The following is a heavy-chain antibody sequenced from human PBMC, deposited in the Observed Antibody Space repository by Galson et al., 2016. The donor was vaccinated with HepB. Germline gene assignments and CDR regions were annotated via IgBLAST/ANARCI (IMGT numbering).Heavy chain of an antibody. D-gene: IGHD6-19*01. CDR3: ATRKWISSVCGNFGLDV. J-gene: IGHJ6*02. Sequence: SVKVSCKASGYTFTNYGIRWVRQAPGQGLEWMGWISADNCNTEYAQKLQGRVTMTTDTSTSTAYMELRSLRSDDTAVYYCATRKWISSVCGNFGLDVWGQGTTVTVSS. CDR1: GYTFTNYG. V-gene: IGHV1-18*01. CDR2: ISADNCNT.